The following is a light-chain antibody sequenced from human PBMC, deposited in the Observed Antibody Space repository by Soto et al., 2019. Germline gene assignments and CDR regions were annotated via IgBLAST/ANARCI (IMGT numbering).Light chain of an antibody. CDR3: QQYGSSSWT. CDR1: QSVSSSY. Sequence: EIVLTQSPGTLSLSPGQRATLSCRARQSVSSSYLAWYQQKPGQPPRLVMYATSSRATGIPARFSGSGSGTDFTLTISRLEPEDCAVYFCQQYGSSSWTCGQGTKVDIK. V-gene: IGKV3-20*01. CDR2: ATS. J-gene: IGKJ1*01.